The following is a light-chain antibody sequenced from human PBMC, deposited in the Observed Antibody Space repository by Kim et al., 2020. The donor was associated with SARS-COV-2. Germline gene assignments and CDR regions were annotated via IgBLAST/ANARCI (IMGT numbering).Light chain of an antibody. J-gene: IGLJ3*02. CDR3: AAWDDSLTGRV. V-gene: IGLV1-47*01. CDR2: ENV. Sequence: GQGVTTACSGSSSNNRSNSVDWYQQLTETAPNLHVSENVKRPSGVPDRFSGSKSGTSASLAISGLRSEDEADYYCAAWDDSLTGRVFGGGTKVTV. CDR1: SSNNRSNS.